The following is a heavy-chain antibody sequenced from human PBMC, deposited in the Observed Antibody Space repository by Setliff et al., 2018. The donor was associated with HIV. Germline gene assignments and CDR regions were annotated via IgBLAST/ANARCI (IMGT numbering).Heavy chain of an antibody. CDR3: ARHYYTDPFDY. CDR2: IYYSGIT. J-gene: IGHJ4*02. CDR1: GGSISSGGYF. Sequence: NPSETLSLTCTVSGGSISSGGYFWSWIRQHPGKGLEWIGYIYYSGITYYNPSLKSRVTMSVDTSNSHFSLKLASVTAADTAVYYCARHYYTDPFDYWGQGTLVTVSS. V-gene: IGHV4-31*03. D-gene: IGHD3-22*01.